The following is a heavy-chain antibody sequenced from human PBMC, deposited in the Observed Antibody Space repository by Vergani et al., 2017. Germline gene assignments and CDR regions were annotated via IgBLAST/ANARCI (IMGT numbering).Heavy chain of an antibody. CDR3: VHRLGYFDWDWAFYV. Sequence: QITLRESGPTLVKPTQTLTLTCTFSGFSLTTGGEGVGWIRQPPGRALEWLAFVYWNDDERYSPSLKSRVTITKDTSKNEVILTMATMDPVDTATYYCVHRLGYFDWDWAFYVWGPGTMVTVSS. V-gene: IGHV2-5*01. CDR1: GFSLTTGGEG. J-gene: IGHJ3*01. CDR2: VYWNDDE. D-gene: IGHD3-9*01.